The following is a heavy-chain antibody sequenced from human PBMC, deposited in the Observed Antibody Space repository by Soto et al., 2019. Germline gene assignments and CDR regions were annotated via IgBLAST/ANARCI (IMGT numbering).Heavy chain of an antibody. CDR3: ARAFIGGATRYYYYYGMDV. CDR2: IIPIFGTA. Sequence: QVQLVQSGAEVKKPGSSVKVSCKASGGTFSSYAISWVRQAPGQGLEWMGGIIPIFGTANYAQKFQGRVTITADESTSTAYMELSSLRSEDTAVYYCARAFIGGATRYYYYYGMDVWGQGTTVTVSS. V-gene: IGHV1-69*01. CDR1: GGTFSSYA. J-gene: IGHJ6*02. D-gene: IGHD1-26*01.